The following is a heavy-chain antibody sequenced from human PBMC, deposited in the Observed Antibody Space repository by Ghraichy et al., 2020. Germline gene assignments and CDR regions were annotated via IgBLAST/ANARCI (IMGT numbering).Heavy chain of an antibody. CDR2: INHSGST. J-gene: IGHJ6*02. CDR1: GGSFSGYY. Sequence: ETLSLTCAVYGGSFSGYYWSWIRQPPGKGLEWIGEINHSGSTNYNPSLKSRVTISVDTSKNQFSLKLSSVTAADTAVYYCAREPRPYGMDVWGQGTTVTVSS. CDR3: AREPRPYGMDV. V-gene: IGHV4-34*01.